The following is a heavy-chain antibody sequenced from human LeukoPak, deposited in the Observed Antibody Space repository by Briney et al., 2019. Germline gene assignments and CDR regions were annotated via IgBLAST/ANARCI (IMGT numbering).Heavy chain of an antibody. Sequence: PGGSLRLSCAASGFTFSSYSMNWVRQAPGKGLEWVSSISSSSSYIYYADSVKGRFTISRDNAKNSLYLQMNSLRAEDTAVYYCARGGYYYDSSGYSHFFDYWGQGTLVTVSS. J-gene: IGHJ4*02. CDR3: ARGGYYYDSSGYSHFFDY. CDR1: GFTFSSYS. CDR2: ISSSSSYI. V-gene: IGHV3-21*01. D-gene: IGHD3-22*01.